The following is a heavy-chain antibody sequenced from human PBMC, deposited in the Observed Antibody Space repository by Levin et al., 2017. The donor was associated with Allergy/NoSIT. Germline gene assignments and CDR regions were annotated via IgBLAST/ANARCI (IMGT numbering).Heavy chain of an antibody. V-gene: IGHV4-59*01. J-gene: IGHJ4*02. D-gene: IGHD6-6*01. CDR2: ISDSGST. CDR3: ARGFVVDY. CDR1: GGSITSYY. Sequence: PSETLSLTCTVSGGSITSYYWTWFRQPPGKGLEWIGHISDSGSTNYNPSLKSRATISIDTSQNQFSLNLYTVTAADAAVYYCARGFVVDYWGQGTPVTVSS.